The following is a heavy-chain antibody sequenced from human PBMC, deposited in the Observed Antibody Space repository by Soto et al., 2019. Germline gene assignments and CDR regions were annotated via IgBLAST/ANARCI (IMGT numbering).Heavy chain of an antibody. V-gene: IGHV1-69*01. Sequence: QVQLVQSGAEVKKPGSSVKVSCKASGGTFSSYAISWVRQAPGQGLEWMGGIIPIFGTANYAQKFQGRVTVTADESTSTAYMELSSLRAEDTAVYYCARGYSYGWRALDYFDYWGQGTLVTVSS. CDR2: IIPIFGTA. J-gene: IGHJ4*02. CDR1: GGTFSSYA. D-gene: IGHD5-18*01. CDR3: ARGYSYGWRALDYFDY.